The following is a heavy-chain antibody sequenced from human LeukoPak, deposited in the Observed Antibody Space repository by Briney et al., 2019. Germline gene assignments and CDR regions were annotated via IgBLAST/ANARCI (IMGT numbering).Heavy chain of an antibody. CDR1: GFTFSSYV. Sequence: GGSLRLSCAASGFTFSSYVTHWVRQAPGKGLEWVAVISYDGSDKYYADSVKGRFTISRDNSKNTLYLQMNSLRAEDTAVYYCAELGITMIGGVWGKGTTVTISS. J-gene: IGHJ6*04. CDR2: ISYDGSDK. V-gene: IGHV3-30*18. D-gene: IGHD3-10*02. CDR3: AELGITMIGGV.